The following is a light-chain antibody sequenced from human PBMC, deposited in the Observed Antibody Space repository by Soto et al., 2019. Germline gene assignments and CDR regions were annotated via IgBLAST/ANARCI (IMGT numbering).Light chain of an antibody. CDR3: QQSYNTTWT. CDR1: QGISTY. Sequence: DIQMTQSRSSLSESAGDRVTIACRASQGISTYLNWYQQKPGKAPKLLIYAASSLQSGVPSRFSGSGSETDFTLTISSLQPEDFATYSCQQSYNTTWTFGQGTKVDIK. J-gene: IGKJ1*01. CDR2: AAS. V-gene: IGKV1-39*01.